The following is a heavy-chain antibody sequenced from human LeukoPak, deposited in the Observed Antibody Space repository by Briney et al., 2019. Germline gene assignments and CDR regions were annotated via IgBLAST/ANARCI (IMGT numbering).Heavy chain of an antibody. CDR2: IYSDNT. J-gene: IGHJ4*02. Sequence: GGSLRLSCTVSGFTVSSNSMSWVRQAPGKGLEWVSFIYSDNTHYSDSVKGRFTISRDNSKNTLYLHMNSLRAEDTAVYYCARDQAGSGHYADYWGQGTLVTVSS. V-gene: IGHV3-53*01. D-gene: IGHD3-10*01. CDR1: GFTVSSNS. CDR3: ARDQAGSGHYADY.